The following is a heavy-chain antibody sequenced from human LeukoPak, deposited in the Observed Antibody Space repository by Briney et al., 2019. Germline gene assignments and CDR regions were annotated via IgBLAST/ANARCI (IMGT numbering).Heavy chain of an antibody. CDR1: GFTFSSYS. CDR2: ISSSSSTI. V-gene: IGHV3-48*01. J-gene: IGHJ6*02. Sequence: GGSLRLSCAASGFTFSSYSMNWVRQAPGKGLEWVSYISSSSSTIYYADSVKGRFTISRDNAKNSLYLQMNSLRAEDTAVYYCASSGYSSSWNYYYGMDVWGQGTTVTVSS. CDR3: ASSGYSSSWNYYYGMDV. D-gene: IGHD6-13*01.